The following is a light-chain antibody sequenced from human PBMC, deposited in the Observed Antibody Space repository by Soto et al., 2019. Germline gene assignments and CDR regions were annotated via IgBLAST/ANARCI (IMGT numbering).Light chain of an antibody. V-gene: IGLV2-23*01. CDR2: DGT. J-gene: IGLJ2*01. CDR3: CLYGGTP. CDR1: SNEVGIYNF. Sequence: QSALTQPASVSGSPGQSITISCTATSNEVGIYNFVSWFQQHPGKVPRLMIYDGTKRPSGVSNRFSGSTSGSAASLIISQLQADDEADYYCCLYGGTPFGGGTKLTVL.